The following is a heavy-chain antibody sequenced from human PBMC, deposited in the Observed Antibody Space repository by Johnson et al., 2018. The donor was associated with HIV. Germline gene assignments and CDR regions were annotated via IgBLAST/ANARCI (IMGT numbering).Heavy chain of an antibody. Sequence: QVQLVESGGGVVQPGKSLRLSCTASGFTFSDYAIHWVRQAPGKGLEWVAVISYDGSNKYYADSVKGRFTISRDNAKNSLYLQMNSLRAEDTALYYCARVRGEAFDIWGQGTMVTVSS. CDR3: ARVRGEAFDI. CDR1: GFTFSDYA. D-gene: IGHD3-10*01. J-gene: IGHJ3*02. V-gene: IGHV3-30-3*01. CDR2: ISYDGSNK.